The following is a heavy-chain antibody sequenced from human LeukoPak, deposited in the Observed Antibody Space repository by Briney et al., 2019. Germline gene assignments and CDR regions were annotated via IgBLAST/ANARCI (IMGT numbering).Heavy chain of an antibody. J-gene: IGHJ6*02. CDR1: GGSISSYY. Sequence: PSETLSLTCTVSGGSISSYYWSWIRQPPGKGLEWIGYIYYSGSTNYNPSLKSRVTISVDTSKNQFSLKLSSVTAADTAVYYCARVVVLGSLYYYNGMDVWGQGTTVTVSS. V-gene: IGHV4-59*01. D-gene: IGHD3-22*01. CDR3: ARVVVLGSLYYYNGMDV. CDR2: IYYSGST.